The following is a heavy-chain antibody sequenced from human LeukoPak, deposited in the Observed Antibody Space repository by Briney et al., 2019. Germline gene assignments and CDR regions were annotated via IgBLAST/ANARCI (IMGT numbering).Heavy chain of an antibody. J-gene: IGHJ3*02. D-gene: IGHD6-13*01. CDR3: AQGEQHPDNAFDI. CDR1: GYTLTELS. Sequence: ASVKVSCKVSGYTLTELSMHWVRQAPGKGLEWMGSFVPEDDETIYAQTFQGRVTMTEDTSTDIAYLELSSLRSEDTAMYYCAQGEQHPDNAFDIWGQGTMVTVS. V-gene: IGHV1-24*01. CDR2: FVPEDDET.